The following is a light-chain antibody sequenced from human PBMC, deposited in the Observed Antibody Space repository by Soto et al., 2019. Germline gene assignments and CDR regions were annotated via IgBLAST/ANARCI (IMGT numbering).Light chain of an antibody. J-gene: IGLJ1*01. V-gene: IGLV2-8*01. CDR3: SSYGGYNTVV. Sequence: QSALTQPPSASGSPGQSVTISCTGTSSDVGGYNYVSWFQQHPGKAPKLIIHEVNQRPSGVPDRFSGSKSGNTASLTVSGLQAEDEGTYYCSSYGGYNTVVLGNGTKVTV. CDR2: EVN. CDR1: SSDVGGYNY.